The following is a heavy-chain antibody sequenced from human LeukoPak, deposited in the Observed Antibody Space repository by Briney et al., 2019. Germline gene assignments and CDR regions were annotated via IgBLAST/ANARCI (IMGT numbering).Heavy chain of an antibody. Sequence: LGGSLRLSCAASGFTFSSYWMSWVRQAPGKGLEWVAIIKQDGSEKYYVDSVKGRFTISRDNAKNSLDLQMNSLRAEDTALYYCARDRSSGWSDYWGQGTLVTVSS. D-gene: IGHD6-19*01. CDR1: GFTFSSYW. CDR3: ARDRSSGWSDY. CDR2: IKQDGSEK. J-gene: IGHJ4*02. V-gene: IGHV3-7*01.